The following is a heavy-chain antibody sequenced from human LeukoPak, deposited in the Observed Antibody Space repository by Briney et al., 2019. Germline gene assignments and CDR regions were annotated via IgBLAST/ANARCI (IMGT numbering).Heavy chain of an antibody. CDR3: ARGHSGSYQRTDAFDI. Sequence: PGGSLRLSCAASEFTFSSYSMNWVRQAPGRGLEWLSSISSTSNYIYDADSVKGRFSISRDNAKKSLYLQMNSLRAEDTAVYYCARGHSGSYQRTDAFDIWGQGTMVTVSS. CDR2: ISSTSNYI. D-gene: IGHD1-26*01. J-gene: IGHJ3*02. V-gene: IGHV3-21*01. CDR1: EFTFSSYS.